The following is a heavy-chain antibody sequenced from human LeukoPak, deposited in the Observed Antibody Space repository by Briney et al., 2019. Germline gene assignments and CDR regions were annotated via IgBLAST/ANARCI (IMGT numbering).Heavy chain of an antibody. D-gene: IGHD1-26*01. V-gene: IGHV4-34*01. Sequence: SETLSLTCGVYGGPFSIYCWNWIRQSPGEGLEWIGEINQSGSTKYNPSLKSRVTISVDTSKNQFSLKLSSVTAADTAVYYCATMGSGGYFNYWGQGSLVTVSS. J-gene: IGHJ4*02. CDR3: ATMGSGGYFNY. CDR2: INQSGST. CDR1: GGPFSIYC.